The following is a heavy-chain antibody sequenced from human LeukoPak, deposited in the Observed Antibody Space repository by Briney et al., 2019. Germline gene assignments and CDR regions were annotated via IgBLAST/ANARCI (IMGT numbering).Heavy chain of an antibody. V-gene: IGHV4-39*01. CDR2: IYYSGST. CDR3: AGTYYYDSSGHLGY. CDR1: GGSISGSPYY. Sequence: SETLSLTCTVSGGSISGSPYYWGWIRQPPGKGLEWIGSIYYSGSTYYNPSLKSRVTISVDTSKNQFSLKLSSVTAADTAVYYCAGTYYYDSSGHLGYWGQGTLVTVSS. J-gene: IGHJ4*02. D-gene: IGHD3-22*01.